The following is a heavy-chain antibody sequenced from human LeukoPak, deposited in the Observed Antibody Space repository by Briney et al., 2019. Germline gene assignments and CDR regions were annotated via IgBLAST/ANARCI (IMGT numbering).Heavy chain of an antibody. CDR1: GYTFTDYY. V-gene: IGHV1-2*02. D-gene: IGHD5-18*01. CDR2: INPNSGGT. CDR3: ARDWMPRVGGVDTAMVT. Sequence: ASVKVSCKASGYTFTDYYMHWVRQAPGQGLEWMGWINPNSGGTNYAHAQKFQGRVTMTRDTSISTAYMELSRLRSEDTAVYYCARDWMPRVGGVDTAMVTWGQGTLVTVSS. J-gene: IGHJ4*02.